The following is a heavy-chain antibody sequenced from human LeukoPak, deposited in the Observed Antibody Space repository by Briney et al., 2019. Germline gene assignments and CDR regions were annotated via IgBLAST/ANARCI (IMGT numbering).Heavy chain of an antibody. CDR1: GFTFSSYA. CDR3: AKDRPNYYDSSGHYYRRDGDY. J-gene: IGHJ4*02. V-gene: IGHV3-23*01. CDR2: VSGSGGYT. D-gene: IGHD3-22*01. Sequence: GGSLRLSCAASGFTFSSYAMSWVRQAPGKGLEWVSSVSGSGGYTYYAGSVKGRFTISRDNSKNTLYLQMNSLRAEDAAIYYCAKDRPNYYDSSGHYYRRDGDYWGQGTLVTVSS.